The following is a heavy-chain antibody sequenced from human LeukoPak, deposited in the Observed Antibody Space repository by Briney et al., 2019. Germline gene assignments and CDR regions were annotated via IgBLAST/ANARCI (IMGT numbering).Heavy chain of an antibody. Sequence: SETLSLTCTVSGGSISSSSYYWGWIRQPPGKGLEWIGSIYYSGSTYYNPSLKSRVTISVDTSKNQFSLKLSSVTAADTAVYYCAREAYDFWSARPYYFDYWGQGTLVTVSP. CDR2: IYYSGST. CDR1: GGSISSSSYY. V-gene: IGHV4-39*07. CDR3: AREAYDFWSARPYYFDY. J-gene: IGHJ4*02. D-gene: IGHD3-3*01.